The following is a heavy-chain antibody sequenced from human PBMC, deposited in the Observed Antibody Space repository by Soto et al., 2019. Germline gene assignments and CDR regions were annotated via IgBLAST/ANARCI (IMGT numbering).Heavy chain of an antibody. Sequence: SDTLSLTCAVYGRSFIGYYWSWIRQPPGKGLEWIGEINHSGSTNCNPSLKSRVTISVDTSKNQFSLKLSSVTAADTAVYYCARVSGIYYYGMDVWGQGTTVT. J-gene: IGHJ6*02. D-gene: IGHD3-10*01. CDR3: ARVSGIYYYGMDV. CDR2: INHSGST. V-gene: IGHV4-34*01. CDR1: GRSFIGYY.